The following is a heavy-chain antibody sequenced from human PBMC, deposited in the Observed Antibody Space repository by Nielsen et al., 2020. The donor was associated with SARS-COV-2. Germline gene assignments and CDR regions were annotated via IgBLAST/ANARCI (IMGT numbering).Heavy chain of an antibody. CDR3: ARYCSGGSCYYYYGMDV. Sequence: WIRQPPGKGLEWVSSISSSSSYTNYADSVKGRFTISRDNAKNSLYLQMNSLRAEDTAVYYCARYCSGGSCYYYYGMDVWGQGTTVTVSS. V-gene: IGHV3-11*03. J-gene: IGHJ6*02. CDR2: ISSSSSYT. D-gene: IGHD2-15*01.